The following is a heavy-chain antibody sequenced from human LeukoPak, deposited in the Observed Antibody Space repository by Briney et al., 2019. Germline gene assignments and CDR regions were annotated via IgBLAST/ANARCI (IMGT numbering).Heavy chain of an antibody. V-gene: IGHV4-34*01. D-gene: IGHD1-1*01. CDR3: ASRSRYNWNEGGDY. Sequence: SETLSLTCAVYGGSFSGYYWSWIRQPPGKGLEWIGEINHSGSTNYNPSLKSRVTISVDTSKNQFSLKLRSVTAADTAVYYRASRSRYNWNEGGDYWGQGTLVTVSS. J-gene: IGHJ4*02. CDR1: GGSFSGYY. CDR2: INHSGST.